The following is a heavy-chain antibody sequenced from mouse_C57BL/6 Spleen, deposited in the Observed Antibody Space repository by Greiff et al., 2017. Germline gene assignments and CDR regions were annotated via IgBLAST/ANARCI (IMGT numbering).Heavy chain of an antibody. D-gene: IGHD1-3*01. V-gene: IGHV1-63*01. CDR2: IYPGGGYT. CDR3: ARKEWYAMDY. CDR1: GYTFTNYW. Sequence: VQLQQSGAELVRPGTSVKMSCKASGYTFTNYWIGWAKQRPGHGLEWIGDIYPGGGYTNYNETFKGKATLTADKSSSTAYMQFSSLTSEDSAIYYCARKEWYAMDYWGQGTSVTVSS. J-gene: IGHJ4*01.